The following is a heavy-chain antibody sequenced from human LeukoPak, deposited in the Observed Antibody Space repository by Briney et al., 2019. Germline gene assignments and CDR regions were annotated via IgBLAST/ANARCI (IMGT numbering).Heavy chain of an antibody. CDR3: ARTYYYDSRGYRFDY. J-gene: IGHJ4*02. V-gene: IGHV1-2*02. CDR2: INPNSGGT. CDR1: GYTFTGYY. Sequence: SVKVSCKASGYTFTGYYMHWVRQAPGQGLEWMGWINPNSGGTNYAQKFQGRVTMTRDTSISTAYMELSRLRSDDTAVYYCARTYYYDSRGYRFDYWGQGTLVTVSS. D-gene: IGHD3-22*01.